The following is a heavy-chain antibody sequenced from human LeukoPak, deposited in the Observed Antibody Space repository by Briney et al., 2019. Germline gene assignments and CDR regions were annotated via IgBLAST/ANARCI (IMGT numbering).Heavy chain of an antibody. CDR1: GGSISSYY. CDR3: ASDCQGDDYGDYACAFDI. V-gene: IGHV4-59*01. J-gene: IGHJ3*02. Sequence: SETLSLTCTVSGGSISSYYWSWIRQPPGKGLEWIGYIYYSGSTNYNPSLKSRVTISVDTSKNQFSLKLSSVTAADTAVYYCASDCQGDDYGDYACAFDIWGQGTMVTVSS. CDR2: IYYSGST. D-gene: IGHD4-17*01.